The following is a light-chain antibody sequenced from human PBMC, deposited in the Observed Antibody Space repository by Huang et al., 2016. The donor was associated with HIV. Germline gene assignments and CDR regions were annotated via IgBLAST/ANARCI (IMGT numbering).Light chain of an antibody. CDR2: DVS. CDR1: QSVGSY. CDR3: QQRSSGVS. V-gene: IGKV3-11*01. Sequence: VLTQSPATLSWYPGERVTLSCRASQSVGSYIAWYQQRPGQSPRLLIYDVSNRATGTPVRFSGSGSGTDFTLTISSLESEDLAVYYCQQRSSGVSFGGGTKVQVK. J-gene: IGKJ4*01.